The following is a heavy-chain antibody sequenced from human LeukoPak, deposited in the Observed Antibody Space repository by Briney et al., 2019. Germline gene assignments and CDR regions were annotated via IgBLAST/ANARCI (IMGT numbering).Heavy chain of an antibody. CDR2: ISSNGGST. CDR1: GFTFSSYT. V-gene: IGHV3-64*01. D-gene: IGHD1/OR15-1a*01. Sequence: GGSLRLSCAASGFTFSSYTLHWVRQAPGKGLEYVSGISSNGGSTDYANSVKGRFTISRDNSKNTLYLQMGSLRAEDMAVYYCARDQGTGTFDYWGQGTLVTVSS. J-gene: IGHJ4*02. CDR3: ARDQGTGTFDY.